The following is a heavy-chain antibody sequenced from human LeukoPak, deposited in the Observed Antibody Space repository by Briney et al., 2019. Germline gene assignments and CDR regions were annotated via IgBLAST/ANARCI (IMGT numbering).Heavy chain of an antibody. V-gene: IGHV3-30*18. J-gene: IGHJ4*02. CDR3: AKDWVRITMVRGVLDY. CDR1: GFTFSSYG. Sequence: GGSLRLSCAASGFTFSSYGMHWVRQAPGKGLDWVAVISFDGNIKYYADSVKGRFTISRDTSKNTLYLQMNSLRVDDTAVYYCAKDWVRITMVRGVLDYWGQGTLVTVSS. D-gene: IGHD3-10*01. CDR2: ISFDGNIK.